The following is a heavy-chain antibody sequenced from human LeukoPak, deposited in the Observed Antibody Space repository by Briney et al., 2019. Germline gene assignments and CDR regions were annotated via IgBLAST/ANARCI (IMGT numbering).Heavy chain of an antibody. CDR1: GITFSSFW. D-gene: IGHD6-6*01. CDR2: IKQDGSEK. J-gene: IGHJ3*02. Sequence: GGSLRLSCAVSGITFSSFWMSWVRQAPGKGLEWVANIKQDGSEKYYVDSVKGRFTISRDNAKNSVYLQMNSLRAEDTAVYYCARDEEYSSSSDAFDIWGQGTMVTVSS. V-gene: IGHV3-7*01. CDR3: ARDEEYSSSSDAFDI.